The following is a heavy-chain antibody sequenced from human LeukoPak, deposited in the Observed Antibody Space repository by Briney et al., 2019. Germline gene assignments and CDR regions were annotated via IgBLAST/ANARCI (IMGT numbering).Heavy chain of an antibody. V-gene: IGHV3-7*01. CDR3: ARVPGRTRYFDS. J-gene: IGHJ4*02. CDR2: INKDGTEK. CDR1: EFTSSAFW. Sequence: GGSLRLSCAASEFTSSAFWMTWVRRPPGKGLEWVANINKDGTEKEYVDSVKGRFSIFRDNAKNSVFLQMNSLRAEDTAVYYCARVPGRTRYFDSWGQGILVTVSS. D-gene: IGHD1-26*01.